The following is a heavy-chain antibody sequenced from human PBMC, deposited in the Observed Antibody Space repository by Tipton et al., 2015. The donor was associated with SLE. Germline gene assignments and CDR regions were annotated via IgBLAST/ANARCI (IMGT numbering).Heavy chain of an antibody. D-gene: IGHD3-22*01. V-gene: IGHV3-30-3*01. Sequence: SLRLSCAASGFTFSSYAMHWVRQAPGKGLEWLAVISYDGSNKYYADSVKGRFTISRDNSKNTLYLQMNSLRAEDTAVYYCAREGYYDSSGYSDAFDIWGQGTMVTVSS. CDR1: GFTFSSYA. CDR3: AREGYYDSSGYSDAFDI. J-gene: IGHJ3*02. CDR2: ISYDGSNK.